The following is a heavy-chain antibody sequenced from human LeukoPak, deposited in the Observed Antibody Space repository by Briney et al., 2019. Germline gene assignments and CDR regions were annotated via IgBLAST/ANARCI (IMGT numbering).Heavy chain of an antibody. D-gene: IGHD6-13*01. Sequence: GGSLRLSCAASGLTFSISAMHWVRQAPGKGLEWVAPILYDTNNKYYADSVKGRFAISRDNSKNTLYLQMNSLRAEDTAVYYCANYRQSITAAGNSREFADYWGQGTLVTVSS. CDR3: ANYRQSITAAGNSREFADY. V-gene: IGHV3-30*18. CDR2: ILYDTNNK. CDR1: GLTFSISA. J-gene: IGHJ4*02.